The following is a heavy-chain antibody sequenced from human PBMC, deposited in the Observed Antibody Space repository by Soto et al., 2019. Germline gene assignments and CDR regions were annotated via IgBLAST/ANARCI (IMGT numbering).Heavy chain of an antibody. CDR3: LGHDYGAY. CDR2: IYTGGST. J-gene: IGHJ4*02. V-gene: IGHV3-66*01. CDR1: GFTVSSNS. Sequence: EVQLVESGGGLVRPGGSLRLSCAASGFTVSSNSVSWVRQAPGKGLEWVSVIYTGGSTYYANSVKGRFTISRDNSKNTVYLQMNSLRAEDTAVYYCLGHDYGAYWGQGTLVTVSS.